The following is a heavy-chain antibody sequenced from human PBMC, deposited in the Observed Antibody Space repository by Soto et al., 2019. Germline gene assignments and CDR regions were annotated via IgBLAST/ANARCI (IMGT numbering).Heavy chain of an antibody. CDR2: ISSRSYNI. CDR1: GFTFSTYS. V-gene: IGHV3-48*02. D-gene: IGHD6-6*01. J-gene: IGHJ6*02. Sequence: EVQLVESGGGLVQPGGSLRLSCAASGFTFSTYSMNWLRQAPGKGLEWVSYISSRSYNIYYVDSVKGRFTISRDNAKNSLYLQMNSLRDEDTAVYYWARGGSSSDNGMDVWGQGTTVTVSS. CDR3: ARGGSSSDNGMDV.